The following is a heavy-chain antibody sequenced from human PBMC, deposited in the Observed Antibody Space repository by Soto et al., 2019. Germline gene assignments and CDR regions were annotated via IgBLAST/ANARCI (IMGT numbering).Heavy chain of an antibody. V-gene: IGHV3-21*01. J-gene: IGHJ4*02. CDR1: GFTFSSYS. D-gene: IGHD2-15*01. CDR2: ISSSSSYI. CDR3: ARHVVVVAADY. Sequence: EVQLVESGGGLVKPGGSLRLSCAASGFTFSSYSMNWVRQAPGKGLEWVSSISSSSSYIYYADSVKGRFTISRDNAKNSLCLQMNSLRAEDTAVYYCARHVVVVAADYWGQGTLVTVSS.